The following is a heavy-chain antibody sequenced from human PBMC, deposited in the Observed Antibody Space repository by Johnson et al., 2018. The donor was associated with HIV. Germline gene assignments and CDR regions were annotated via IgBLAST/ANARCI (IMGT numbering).Heavy chain of an antibody. CDR2: ISDDGTNK. V-gene: IGHV3-30*04. CDR3: ALTESRFLEWLFRAFDI. J-gene: IGHJ3*02. D-gene: IGHD3-3*01. CDR1: GFTFSSYA. Sequence: QVLLVESGGGVVQPGRSLKLSCAASGFTFSSYAMHWVRQAPGKGLEWVAVISDDGTNKYYADSVKGRFTISRDNSKNTLYLQMNSLRADDTAIYYCALTESRFLEWLFRAFDIWGQGTMVTVSS.